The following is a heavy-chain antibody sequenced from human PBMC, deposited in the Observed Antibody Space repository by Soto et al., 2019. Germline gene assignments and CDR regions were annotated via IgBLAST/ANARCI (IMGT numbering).Heavy chain of an antibody. D-gene: IGHD2-21*02. CDR2: ISGSGGST. J-gene: IGHJ4*02. CDR3: AKDPEVVVTAPDY. Sequence: PGGSLRLSCAASGFTFSSYAMNWVRQAPGKGLEWVSAISGSGGSTYYVDSVKGRFTISRDNSRNTLYLQMNSLRAGDTAVYYCAKDPEVVVTAPDYWGQGTLVTVSS. V-gene: IGHV3-23*01. CDR1: GFTFSSYA.